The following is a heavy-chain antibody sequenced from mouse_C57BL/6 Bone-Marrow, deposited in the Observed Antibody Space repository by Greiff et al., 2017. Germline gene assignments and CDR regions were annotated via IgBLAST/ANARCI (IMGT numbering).Heavy chain of an antibody. D-gene: IGHD1-1*01. V-gene: IGHV1-26*01. CDR3: ARNYYGSSYDAMDY. Sequence: EVQLQQSGPELVKPGASVKISCKASGYTFTDYYMNWVKQSHGKSLEWIGDINPNNGGTSYNQKFKGKATLTVDKSSSTAYMELRSLTSEDSAVYYCARNYYGSSYDAMDYWGQGTSVTVSS. CDR2: INPNNGGT. J-gene: IGHJ4*01. CDR1: GYTFTDYY.